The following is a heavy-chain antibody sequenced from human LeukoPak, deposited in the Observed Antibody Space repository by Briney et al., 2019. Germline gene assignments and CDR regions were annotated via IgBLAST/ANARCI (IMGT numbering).Heavy chain of an antibody. CDR2: INWNGGST. V-gene: IGHV3-20*04. CDR1: GFTVSSNY. D-gene: IGHD5-24*01. Sequence: GGSLRLSCAASGFTVSSNYMSWVRQAPGKGLEWVSGINWNGGSTGYADSVKGRFTISRDNAKNSLYLQMNSLRAEDTALYYCARGETSYYYYMDVWGKGTTVTVSS. CDR3: ARGETSYYYYMDV. J-gene: IGHJ6*03.